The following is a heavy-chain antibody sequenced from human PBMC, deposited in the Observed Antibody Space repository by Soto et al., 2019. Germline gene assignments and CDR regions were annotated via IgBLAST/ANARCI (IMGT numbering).Heavy chain of an antibody. Sequence: GGSLRLSCGPSGFTFNSYCMSRVRPAPGEGLEVVSAISGSGGSTYYADSVKGRFTISRDNSKNTLYLQMNSLRAEDTAVYYCAKVDRYCSGGSCYSNWFDPWGQGTLVTVSS. V-gene: IGHV3-23*01. CDR2: ISGSGGST. J-gene: IGHJ5*02. CDR1: GFTFNSYC. D-gene: IGHD2-15*01. CDR3: AKVDRYCSGGSCYSNWFDP.